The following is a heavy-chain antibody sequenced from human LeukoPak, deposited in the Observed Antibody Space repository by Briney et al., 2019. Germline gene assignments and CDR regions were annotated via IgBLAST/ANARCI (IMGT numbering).Heavy chain of an antibody. D-gene: IGHD5-12*01. Sequence: SQTLSPTCTVSGGSISSGGYYWSWIRQHPGKGLEWIGYIYYSGSTYYNPSLKSRVTISVDTSKNQFSLKLSSVTAADTAVYYCARDKGGGYDWTDWGQGTLVTVSS. V-gene: IGHV4-31*03. CDR1: GGSISSGGYY. J-gene: IGHJ4*02. CDR2: IYYSGST. CDR3: ARDKGGGYDWTD.